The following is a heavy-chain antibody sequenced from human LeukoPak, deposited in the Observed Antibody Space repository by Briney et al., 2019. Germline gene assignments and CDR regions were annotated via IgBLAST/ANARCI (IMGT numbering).Heavy chain of an antibody. J-gene: IGHJ4*02. Sequence: PGGSLRLSCAASGFTFSSYGMHWVRQAPGKGLKWVAVISYDGSNKYYADSVKGRFTISRDNSKNTLYLQMNSLRAEDTAVYYCAREGIAVAGTGDYWGQGTLVTVSS. D-gene: IGHD6-19*01. V-gene: IGHV3-30*03. CDR1: GFTFSSYG. CDR2: ISYDGSNK. CDR3: AREGIAVAGTGDY.